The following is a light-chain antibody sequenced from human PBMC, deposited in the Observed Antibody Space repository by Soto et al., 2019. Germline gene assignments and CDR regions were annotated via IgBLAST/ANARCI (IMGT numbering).Light chain of an antibody. CDR2: AAS. CDR1: QDITSY. CDR3: QQSYTTPWT. Sequence: DIQMTQSPSSLSASVGDRVTITCRASQDITSYLNWYQQKPKKAPELRIYAASTLQSGAPSRFSGSESGTEYTLTISSLQPEDFAIYYCQQSYTTPWTFGQGTRVEFK. V-gene: IGKV1-39*01. J-gene: IGKJ1*01.